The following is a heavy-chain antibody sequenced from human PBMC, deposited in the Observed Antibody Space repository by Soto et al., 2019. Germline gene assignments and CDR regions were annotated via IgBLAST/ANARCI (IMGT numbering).Heavy chain of an antibody. J-gene: IGHJ6*02. D-gene: IGHD3-9*01. Sequence: ASVKVSCKASGYTFTGYYMHWVRQAPGQGLEWMGWINPNSGGTNYAQKFQGWVTMTRDTSISTAYMELSRLRSDDTAVYYCARAGYYDILTGYSAQYYYYGMDVWGQGTTVTVSS. CDR1: GYTFTGYY. V-gene: IGHV1-2*04. CDR2: INPNSGGT. CDR3: ARAGYYDILTGYSAQYYYYGMDV.